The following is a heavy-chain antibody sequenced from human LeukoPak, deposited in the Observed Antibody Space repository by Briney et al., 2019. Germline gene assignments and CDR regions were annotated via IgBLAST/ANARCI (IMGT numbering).Heavy chain of an antibody. CDR3: ASEAAAGGFDY. CDR1: GGSISSGSYY. CDR2: IYTSGST. J-gene: IGHJ4*02. V-gene: IGHV4-61*02. D-gene: IGHD6-13*01. Sequence: PSKTLSLTCTVSGGSISSGSYYWSWIRQPAGKGLEWIGRIYTSGSTNYNPSLKSRVTISVDTSKNQFSLKLSSATAADTAVYYCASEAAAGGFDYWGQGTLVTVSS.